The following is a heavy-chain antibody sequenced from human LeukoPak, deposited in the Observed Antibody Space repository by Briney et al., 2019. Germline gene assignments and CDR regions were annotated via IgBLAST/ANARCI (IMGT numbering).Heavy chain of an antibody. CDR1: GFTFSSYS. J-gene: IGHJ3*02. CDR3: ARDQPATYYYDSSVLDAFDI. V-gene: IGHV3-21*01. CDR2: ISSSSSYM. D-gene: IGHD3-22*01. Sequence: GGSLRLSCAASGFTFSSYSMNWVRQAPGKGLEWVSSISSSSSYMYYADSVKGRFTISRDNAKNSLYLQMNSLRAEDTAVYYCARDQPATYYYDSSVLDAFDIWGQGTMVTVSS.